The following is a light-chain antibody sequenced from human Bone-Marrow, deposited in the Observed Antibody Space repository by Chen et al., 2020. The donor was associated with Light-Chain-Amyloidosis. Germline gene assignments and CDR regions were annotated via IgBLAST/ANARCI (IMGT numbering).Light chain of an antibody. Sequence: QSALTQPASVSGSPGQSITIPCTGTSSAVGGYNYVSWYQHHPGEAPKLMIYEVSNRPSGVSNRFSGSKSGNTASLTISGLQAEDEADYYCSSFTSRSTRVFGGGTKLTVL. J-gene: IGLJ3*02. V-gene: IGLV2-14*01. CDR1: SSAVGGYNY. CDR3: SSFTSRSTRV. CDR2: EVS.